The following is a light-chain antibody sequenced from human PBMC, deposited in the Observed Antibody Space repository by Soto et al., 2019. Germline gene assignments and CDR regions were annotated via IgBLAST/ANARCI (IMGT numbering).Light chain of an antibody. Sequence: EIVLTQSPATLSLSPGETATLSCRASQSVSSYLAWYQQKPGQAPRLLIYDASNMATAIPARFSGSGSGTDFTLTISSLEPEDFAVYYCQRRSNWPLTFGGGTKVEIK. V-gene: IGKV3-11*01. CDR2: DAS. CDR1: QSVSSY. CDR3: QRRSNWPLT. J-gene: IGKJ4*01.